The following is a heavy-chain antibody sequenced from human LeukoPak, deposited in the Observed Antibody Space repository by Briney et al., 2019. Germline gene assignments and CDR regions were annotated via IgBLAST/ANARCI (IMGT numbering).Heavy chain of an antibody. D-gene: IGHD2-2*01. CDR2: IIPIFGTA. V-gene: IGHV1-69*06. CDR3: ATFVLGDCSSTSCYVPFDY. J-gene: IGHJ4*02. Sequence: SVKVSCKASGGTFSSYAISWVRQAPGQGLEWMGVIIPIFGTANYAQKFQGRVTITADKSTSTAYMELSSLRSEDTAVYYCATFVLGDCSSTSCYVPFDYWGQGTLVTVSS. CDR1: GGTFSSYA.